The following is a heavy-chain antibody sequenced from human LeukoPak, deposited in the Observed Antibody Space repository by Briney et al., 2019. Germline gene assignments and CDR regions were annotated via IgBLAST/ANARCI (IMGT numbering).Heavy chain of an antibody. CDR3: ARERPYYDEPEYAFDI. Sequence: GGSLRHSCAASGFTFSSYGMHWVRQAPGKGLEWVAVIWYDGSNKYYADSVKGRFTISRHNSKNTLYLQMNSLRAEDTAVYYCARERPYYDEPEYAFDIWGQGTMVTVSS. D-gene: IGHD3-22*01. CDR2: IWYDGSNK. J-gene: IGHJ3*02. CDR1: GFTFSSYG. V-gene: IGHV3-33*01.